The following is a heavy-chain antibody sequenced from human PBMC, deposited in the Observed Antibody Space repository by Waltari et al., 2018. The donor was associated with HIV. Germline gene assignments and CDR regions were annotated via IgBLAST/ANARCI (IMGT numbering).Heavy chain of an antibody. J-gene: IGHJ1*01. V-gene: IGHV4-39*01. CDR3: VRHAAAYRTEEPNVGWWLAGYFQP. CDR2: GLISGQI. Sequence: QVQLQESGPGLVKPSETLSLVCIVSGDSVATSTFFWGWIRQSPGGGPEWIGGGLISGQIYSNPSLRGRVTVSVDASKNQFSLRLTSVTAADTAVYYCVRHAAAYRTEEPNVGWWLAGYFQPWGPGTLVIVSS. CDR1: GDSVATSTFF. D-gene: IGHD2-15*01.